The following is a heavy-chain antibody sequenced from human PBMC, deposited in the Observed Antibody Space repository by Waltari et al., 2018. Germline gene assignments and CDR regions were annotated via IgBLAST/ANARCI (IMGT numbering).Heavy chain of an antibody. CDR1: GYTFINYE. J-gene: IGHJ5*02. CDR2: VNPNTGAT. CDR3: ARGRDVFANFDYNWFDP. V-gene: IGHV1-8*02. Sequence: QVQLVQSGAEVLKPGASVKVSCQASGYTFINYEINWVRQAAGQGLEWMGWVNPNTGATAYAQKFQGRITMTWDTSISTAYMELTDLSSDDTAVLYCARGRDVFANFDYNWFDPWGQGTLVTVSS. D-gene: IGHD2-21*01.